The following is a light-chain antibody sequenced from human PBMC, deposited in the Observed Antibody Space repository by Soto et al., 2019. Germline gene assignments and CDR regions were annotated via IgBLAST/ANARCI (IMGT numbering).Light chain of an antibody. J-gene: IGKJ4*01. CDR3: DQNNKWPPVS. Sequence: EVVMTQSPATVSVSPGDGVTLSCRASQTISNALAWYQQNPGQAPKLLIYGASTRATGIPARFSGGGSGTEFSLTISCLQSENCALYYCDQNNKWPPVSFDSGNKVEIK. CDR1: QTISNA. V-gene: IGKV3-15*01. CDR2: GAS.